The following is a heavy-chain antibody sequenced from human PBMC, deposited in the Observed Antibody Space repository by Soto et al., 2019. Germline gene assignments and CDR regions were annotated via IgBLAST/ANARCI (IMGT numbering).Heavy chain of an antibody. V-gene: IGHV1-2*02. CDR1: GYTFTGYY. CDR2: INPNSGGT. D-gene: IGHD2-2*02. Sequence: ASVKVSCKASGYTFTGYYMHWVRQAPGQGLEWMGWINPNSGGTNYAQKFQGRVTMTRDTSISTAYMELSRLRSDDTAMYYCARGKTNCSSTSCYKITNYYYCYYGMDVWGQGTTVTVSS. J-gene: IGHJ6*02. CDR3: ARGKTNCSSTSCYKITNYYYCYYGMDV.